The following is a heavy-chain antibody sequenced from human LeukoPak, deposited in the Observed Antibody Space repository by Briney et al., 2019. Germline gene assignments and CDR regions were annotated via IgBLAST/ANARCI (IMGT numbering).Heavy chain of an antibody. D-gene: IGHD4-17*01. CDR1: GYTFTSYD. CDR3: ARGSGDYIEGGGY. J-gene: IGHJ4*02. V-gene: IGHV1-8*01. Sequence: ASVKVSCKASGYTFTSYDINWVPQATGQGLEWMGWMNPNSGNTGYAQKFQGRVTMTRNTSISTAYIELSSLKSEDTAVYYCARGSGDYIEGGGYWGQGTLVTVSS. CDR2: MNPNSGNT.